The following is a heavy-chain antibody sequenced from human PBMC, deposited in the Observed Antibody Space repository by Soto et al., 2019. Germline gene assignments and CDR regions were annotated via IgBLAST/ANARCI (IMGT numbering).Heavy chain of an antibody. J-gene: IGHJ4*02. Sequence: QITLKESGPTRVKPTQTLTLACTFSGFSLSSSGVGVGWIRQPPGKALEQLALIYWDDDKRYSPSLKSRLTITQDTSKNQVVLTMTHMHPVDTATYHCAHRAGLQGNWDGGDFDVRGQRALVTGSS. CDR1: GFSLSSSGVG. V-gene: IGHV2-5*02. D-gene: IGHD1-1*01. CDR3: AHRAGLQGNWDGGDFDV. CDR2: IYWDDDK.